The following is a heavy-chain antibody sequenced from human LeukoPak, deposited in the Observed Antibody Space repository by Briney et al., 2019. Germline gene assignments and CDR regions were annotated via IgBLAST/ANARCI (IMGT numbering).Heavy chain of an antibody. CDR2: IYYSGST. D-gene: IGHD3-10*01. CDR1: GGSISSGDYY. Sequence: SETLSLTCTVSGGSISSGDYYWSWIRQPPGKGLEWIGYIYYSGSTYYNPSLKSRVTISVDTSKNQFSPKLSSVTAADTAVYYCAREWFGEGSWFDPWGQGTLVTVSS. CDR3: AREWFGEGSWFDP. J-gene: IGHJ5*02. V-gene: IGHV4-30-4*01.